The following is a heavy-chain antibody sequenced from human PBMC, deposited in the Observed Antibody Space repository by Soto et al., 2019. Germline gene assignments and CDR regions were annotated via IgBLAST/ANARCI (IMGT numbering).Heavy chain of an antibody. CDR2: ISGYNGDT. V-gene: IGHV1-18*01. D-gene: IGHD2-8*01. CDR1: GYTFTRFC. CDR3: AKNGQPPYYYYGLDV. J-gene: IGHJ6*02. Sequence: ASVKVSCKASGYTFTRFCISWVRQAPGQGLEWMGWISGYNGDTNYAQKFQDRVSMTIDTSTGTAYMELRSLTSDDTAIYYCAKNGQPPYYYYGLDVWG.